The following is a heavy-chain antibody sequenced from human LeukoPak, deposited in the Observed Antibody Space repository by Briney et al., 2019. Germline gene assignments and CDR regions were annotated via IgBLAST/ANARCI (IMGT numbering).Heavy chain of an antibody. CDR2: IIPIFGTA. V-gene: IGHV1-69*13. Sequence: ASVKVSCKASGGTFNSYAISWVRQAPGQGLEWMGGIIPIFGTANYAQKFQGRVTITADESTSTAYMELSSLRSEDTAVYYCARLQYGDYLGLWGQGTLVTVSS. CDR3: ARLQYGDYLGL. CDR1: GGTFNSYA. D-gene: IGHD4-17*01. J-gene: IGHJ4*02.